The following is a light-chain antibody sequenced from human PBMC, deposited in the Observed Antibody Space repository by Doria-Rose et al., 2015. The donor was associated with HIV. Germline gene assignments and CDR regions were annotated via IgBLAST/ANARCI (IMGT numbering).Light chain of an antibody. J-gene: IGKJ1*01. CDR2: DGS. V-gene: IGKV3-20*01. Sequence: TQSPGTLSLSPGERATLSCRASQSFSSTYLAWYQQKPGQAPSLLVYDGSTMATGIPDRSSASGSGTDFTLTINRLEPEDFALYYCHQYGTSWTFGQGTKVEI. CDR3: HQYGTSWT. CDR1: QSFSSTY.